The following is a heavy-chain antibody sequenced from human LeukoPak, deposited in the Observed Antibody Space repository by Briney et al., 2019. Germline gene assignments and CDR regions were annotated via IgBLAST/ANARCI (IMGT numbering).Heavy chain of an antibody. J-gene: IGHJ5*02. V-gene: IGHV4-4*07. CDR1: GDSISSYY. CDR2: VYTSGST. D-gene: IGHD4-23*01. CDR3: ARMGEADCDGISDRLDP. Sequence: SSETLSLTCTVPGDSISSYYWNWIRQPAGKGLEWIGRVYTSGSTNYNPSLKSRVTMSIDTSKNQFSLKLNSVTAADTAVYYCARMGEADCDGISDRLDPCGQGILVTVSS.